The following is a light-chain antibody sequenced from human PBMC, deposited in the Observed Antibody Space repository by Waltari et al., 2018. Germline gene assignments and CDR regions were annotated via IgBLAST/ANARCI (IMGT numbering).Light chain of an antibody. Sequence: QSVVTQSPSASGAPGQRVTISCSGSSSKIGSSTVNWYQKVPGTAPRLLIYSNDQRPSGVPDRFSASKSGTSASLAISGLQSEDEADYYCATWDARLTAVVFGGGTKVTVL. CDR1: SSKIGSST. V-gene: IGLV1-44*01. CDR3: ATWDARLTAVV. J-gene: IGLJ2*01. CDR2: SND.